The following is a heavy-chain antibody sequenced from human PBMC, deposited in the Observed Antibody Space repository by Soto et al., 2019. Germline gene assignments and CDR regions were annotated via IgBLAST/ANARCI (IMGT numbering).Heavy chain of an antibody. V-gene: IGHV1-18*01. CDR2: ISAYNGNT. Sequence: ASVKVSCKASGYTFTSYGISWVRQAPGQGLEWMGWISAYNGNTNYAQKLQGRVTMTTDTSTSTAYMELRSLRSDDTAVYYCARNPYRGTGKNWFDPWGQGTLVTVSS. J-gene: IGHJ5*02. CDR1: GYTFTSYG. D-gene: IGHD1-1*01. CDR3: ARNPYRGTGKNWFDP.